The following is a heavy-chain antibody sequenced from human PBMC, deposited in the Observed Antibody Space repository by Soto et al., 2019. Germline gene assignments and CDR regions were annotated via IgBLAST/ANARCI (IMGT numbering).Heavy chain of an antibody. J-gene: IGHJ5*02. Sequence: GGSLRLSCAASGFTFSSYGMHWVRQAPGKGLEWVAVIWYDGSNKNYADSVKGRFTISRDNSKNTLYLQMNSLRAEDTAVYYCAKAHQIWFGSNWFDPWGQGTLVTVSS. CDR1: GFTFSSYG. CDR2: IWYDGSNK. D-gene: IGHD3-10*01. V-gene: IGHV3-33*06. CDR3: AKAHQIWFGSNWFDP.